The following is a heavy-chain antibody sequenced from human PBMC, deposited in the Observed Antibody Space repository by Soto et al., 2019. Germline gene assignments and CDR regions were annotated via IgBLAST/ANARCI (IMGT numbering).Heavy chain of an antibody. CDR3: AREEVYGDNYYYGMDV. CDR1: GGSISSGDYY. D-gene: IGHD4-17*01. CDR2: IYYSGST. J-gene: IGHJ6*02. V-gene: IGHV4-31*03. Sequence: QVQLQESGPGLVKPSQTLSLTCTVSGGSISSGDYYWSWIRQHPGKGLEWIGFIYYSGSTSYNPSLKSRVTISIDTSKNQFSLKLRSVTAADTAVYYCAREEVYGDNYYYGMDVWGQGTTVTVSS.